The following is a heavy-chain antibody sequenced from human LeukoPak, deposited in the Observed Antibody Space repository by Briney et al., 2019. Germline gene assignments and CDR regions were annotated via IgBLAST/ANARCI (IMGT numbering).Heavy chain of an antibody. V-gene: IGHV3-11*04. J-gene: IGHJ4*02. D-gene: IGHD5-18*01. Sequence: LSLTCTVSGGSISSSDYYWGWIRQAPGKGLEWVSCISSSGSTIYYADSVKGRFTISRDNAKNSLYLQMNSLRAEDTAVYNCARGRGYSYYYFDYWGQGTLVTVSS. CDR1: GGSISSSDYY. CDR2: ISSSGSTI. CDR3: ARGRGYSYYYFDY.